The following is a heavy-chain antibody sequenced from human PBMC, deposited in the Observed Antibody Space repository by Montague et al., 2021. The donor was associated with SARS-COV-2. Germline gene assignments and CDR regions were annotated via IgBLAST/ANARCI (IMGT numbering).Heavy chain of an antibody. CDR3: ARYGDYGSWFDP. V-gene: IGHV2-5*02. Sequence: VKPTQTLTLTCTFSGFSLNTSGEGVGWVRQPPGKALEWLALIYWDVDKRYSPSLKSRSTISKDTTKNEVVLTVANKDPVDTATYYCARYGDYGSWFDPWGQGTLVTVSS. D-gene: IGHD4-17*01. CDR1: GFSLNTSGEG. CDR2: IYWDVDK. J-gene: IGHJ5*02.